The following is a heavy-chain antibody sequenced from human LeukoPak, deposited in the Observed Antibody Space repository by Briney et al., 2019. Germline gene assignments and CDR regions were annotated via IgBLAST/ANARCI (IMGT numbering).Heavy chain of an antibody. D-gene: IGHD3-16*01. Sequence: SGPTLVNPTQTLTLTCTFSGFSLSTSGVGVGWIRQPPGKALEWLALIYWDDDKPYSPSLKSGLTITKDTSKNQVVLTMTNMDPVDTGTYYCAHRPLGQAEFDPWGQGTLVTVSS. V-gene: IGHV2-5*02. CDR2: IYWDDDK. CDR1: GFSLSTSGVG. J-gene: IGHJ5*02. CDR3: AHRPLGQAEFDP.